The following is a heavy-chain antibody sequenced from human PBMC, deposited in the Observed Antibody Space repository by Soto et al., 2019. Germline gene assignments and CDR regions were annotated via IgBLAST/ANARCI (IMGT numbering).Heavy chain of an antibody. D-gene: IGHD6-13*01. CDR1: GYTFTSYY. CDR2: INPSGGST. Sequence: QVQLVQSGAEVKKPGASVKVSCKASGYTFTSYYMHWVRQAPGQGLEWMGKINPSGGSTSSAQKLEGRXAXTXXAPTSTVYMALRSLRSEDTAVYYCARVRSWSCLDYWGQGPLVTVSS. CDR3: ARVRSWSCLDY. J-gene: IGHJ4*02. V-gene: IGHV1-46*01.